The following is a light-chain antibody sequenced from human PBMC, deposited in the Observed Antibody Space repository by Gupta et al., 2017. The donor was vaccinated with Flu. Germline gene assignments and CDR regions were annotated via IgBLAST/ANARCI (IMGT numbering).Light chain of an antibody. Sequence: TANIGSNSVNWYHEVPGTAPKLLINSNNQRPSGVPDRVSGSKSGTSASLDISGLQTEDESDYYCAAWEDSPSGWVFGGGTKLTVL. J-gene: IGLJ3*02. CDR3: AAWEDSPSGWV. CDR2: SNN. V-gene: IGLV1-44*01. CDR1: TANIGSNS.